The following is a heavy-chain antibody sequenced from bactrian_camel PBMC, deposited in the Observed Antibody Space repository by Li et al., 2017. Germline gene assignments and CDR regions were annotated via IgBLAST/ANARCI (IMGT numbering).Heavy chain of an antibody. J-gene: IGHJ4*01. D-gene: IGHD5*01. Sequence: HVQLVESGGGSVQAGGSLTLSCVASGYSYDSYSKNCMGWVRQAPGKEREGVAAIGQHGDTSYADSVKGRFTISRDNAKNTLDLEIDSLKPEDTACTTVRRSTRGTVPSTAGHIPTGARGPRSPSP. CDR3: RRSTRGTVPSTAGHIPT. CDR1: GYSYDSYSKNC. CDR2: IGQHGDT. V-gene: IGHV3S26*01.